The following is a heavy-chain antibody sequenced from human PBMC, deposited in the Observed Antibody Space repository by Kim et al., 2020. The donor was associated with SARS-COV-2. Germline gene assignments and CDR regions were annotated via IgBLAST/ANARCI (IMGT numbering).Heavy chain of an antibody. CDR1: GFTFGDYA. V-gene: IGHV3-49*03. CDR2: IRSKAYGGTT. CDR3: TRSYYYGSGSSPYYFDY. Sequence: GGSLRLSCTASGFTFGDYAMSWFRQAPGKGLEWVGFIRSKAYGGTTEYAASVKGRFTISRDDSKSIAYLQMNSLKTEDTAVYYCTRSYYYGSGSSPYYFDYWGQGTLVTVSS. D-gene: IGHD3-10*01. J-gene: IGHJ4*02.